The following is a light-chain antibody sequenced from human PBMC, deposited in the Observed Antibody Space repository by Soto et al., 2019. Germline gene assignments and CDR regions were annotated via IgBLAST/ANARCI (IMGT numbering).Light chain of an antibody. Sequence: EILLTQSPGTLSLSPGERATLSCRARQSVSSSYLAWYQQKPGQAPRLLIYGASSRATGIPDRFSGSGSGTDFTLTISRLEPEDFAVYYCQQYGSSPKTFGHGTKVDIK. J-gene: IGKJ1*01. CDR3: QQYGSSPKT. CDR2: GAS. CDR1: QSVSSSY. V-gene: IGKV3-20*01.